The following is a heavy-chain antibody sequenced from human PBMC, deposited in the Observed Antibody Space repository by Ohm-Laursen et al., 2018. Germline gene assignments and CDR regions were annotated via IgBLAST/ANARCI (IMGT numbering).Heavy chain of an antibody. CDR1: GYTFTGYY. D-gene: IGHD2-15*01. J-gene: IGHJ5*02. Sequence: SSVKVSCKASGYTFTGYYMHWVRQAPGQGLEWMGWINPNSGGTNYAQKFQGRVTMTRDTSISTAYMGLSSLRSDDTAIYYRARGDCSGNSCYSGYGWFDPRGRGTLVTVSS. V-gene: IGHV1-2*02. CDR2: INPNSGGT. CDR3: ARGDCSGNSCYSGYGWFDP.